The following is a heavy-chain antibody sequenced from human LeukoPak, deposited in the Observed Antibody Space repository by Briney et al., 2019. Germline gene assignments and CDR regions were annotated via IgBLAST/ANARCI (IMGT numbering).Heavy chain of an antibody. CDR3: ARARSSNFDAFDI. D-gene: IGHD4-11*01. CDR2: IYHSGST. V-gene: IGHV4-4*02. J-gene: IGHJ3*02. Sequence: SETLSRTCAVSGGSISSSNWWSWVRPPPGKGLEWIGEIYHSGSTNYNPSLKSRVTISVDKSKNQFSLKLSSVTAADTAVYYCARARSSNFDAFDIWGQGTMDTVSS. CDR1: GGSISSSNW.